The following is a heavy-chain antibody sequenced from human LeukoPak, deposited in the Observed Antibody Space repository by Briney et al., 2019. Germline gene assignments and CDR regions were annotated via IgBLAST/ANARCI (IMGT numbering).Heavy chain of an antibody. CDR1: GFTFNSYW. D-gene: IGHD6-19*01. Sequence: PGGSLRLSCAASGFTFNSYWMTWVRQAPGKGLEWVADIKQDGSDKYYAGSAKGRFTISRDNTKNSLYLQMNSLRAEDTAVYFCARYNSAWKTDDYWGQGTLVTVSS. J-gene: IGHJ4*02. CDR2: IKQDGSDK. CDR3: ARYNSAWKTDDY. V-gene: IGHV3-7*03.